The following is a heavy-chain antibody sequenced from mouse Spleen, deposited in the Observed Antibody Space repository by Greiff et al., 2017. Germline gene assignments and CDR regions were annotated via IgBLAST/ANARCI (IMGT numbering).Heavy chain of an antibody. V-gene: IGHV14-4*01. D-gene: IGHD2-3*01. CDR3: TTNYDGLIYYAMDY. CDR2: IDPENGDT. CDR1: GFNIKDDY. Sequence: EVQLQQSGAELVRPGASVKLSCTASGFNIKDDYMHWVKQRPEQGLEWIGWIDPENGDTEYASKFQGKATITADTSSNTAYLQLSSLTSEDTAVYYCTTNYDGLIYYAMDYWGQGTSVTVSS. J-gene: IGHJ4*01.